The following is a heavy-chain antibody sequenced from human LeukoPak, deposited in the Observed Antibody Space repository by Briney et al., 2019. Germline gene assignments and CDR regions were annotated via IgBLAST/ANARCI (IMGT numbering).Heavy chain of an antibody. CDR3: AKDDSNSGWFSLFDY. Sequence: GGSLRLSCAASGFTFSSYSMNWVRQAPGKGLEWVSYISSSSSTIYYADSVKGRFTISRDDAKNSLYLQMNSLRAEDTAVYYCAKDDSNSGWFSLFDYWGQGTLVTVSS. D-gene: IGHD6-19*01. CDR1: GFTFSSYS. CDR2: ISSSSSTI. J-gene: IGHJ4*02. V-gene: IGHV3-48*01.